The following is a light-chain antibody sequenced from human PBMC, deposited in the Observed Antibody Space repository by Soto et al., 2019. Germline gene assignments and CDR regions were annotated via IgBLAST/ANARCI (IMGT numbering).Light chain of an antibody. V-gene: IGLV1-40*01. CDR2: GNN. CDR1: SANIGAGYD. J-gene: IGLJ1*01. Sequence: QSLLTQPPSMSGAPGQRVTISCTGTSANIGAGYDVHWYQQLPGMAPKLLIYGNNKRPSGVPDRFSGSKSGTSASLAITGLQAEDEADYYCQSYDSTLSGLYVLGTGTKLTVL. CDR3: QSYDSTLSGLYV.